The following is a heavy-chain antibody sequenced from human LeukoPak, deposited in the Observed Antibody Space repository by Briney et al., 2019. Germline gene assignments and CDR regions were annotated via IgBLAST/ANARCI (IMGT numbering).Heavy chain of an antibody. CDR2: IYNSVTT. D-gene: IGHD6-13*01. V-gene: IGHV4-59*02. Sequence: SETLSFTCSVSGASVTSHSWSWIRQPPGKQLESIGMIYNSVTTNYRPSLKSRVTISVDASKNQLSLKLSSVTAADTAVYYCARGGASSHWFGSWGQGTLVTVSS. CDR3: ARGGASSHWFGS. CDR1: GASVTSHS. J-gene: IGHJ5*01.